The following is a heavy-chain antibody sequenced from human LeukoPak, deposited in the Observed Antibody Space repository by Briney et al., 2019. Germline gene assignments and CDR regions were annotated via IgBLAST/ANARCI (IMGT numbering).Heavy chain of an antibody. CDR2: IYCSGST. J-gene: IGHJ4*02. CDR3: ARESREMATIGTFDY. CDR1: GGSISSHY. Sequence: PSETLSLTCTVSGGSISSHYWSWIRQPPGKGLEWIGYIYCSGSTNYNPSLKSRVTISVDTSKNQFSLKLSSVTAADTAVYYCARESREMATIGTFDYWGQGTLVTVSS. V-gene: IGHV4-59*11. D-gene: IGHD5-24*01.